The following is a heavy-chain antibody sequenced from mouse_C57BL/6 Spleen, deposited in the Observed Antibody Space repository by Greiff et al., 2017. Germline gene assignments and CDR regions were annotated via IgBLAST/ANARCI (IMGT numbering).Heavy chain of an antibody. CDR3: AIYYGSSYGYFDV. V-gene: IGHV3-6*01. D-gene: IGHD1-1*01. CDR2: ISYDGSN. CDR1: GYSITSGYY. Sequence: DVKLQESGPGLVKPSQSLSLTCSVTGYSITSGYYWNWIRQFPGNKLEWMGYISYDGSNNYNPSLKNRISITRDTSKNQFFLKLNSVTTEDTATYYCAIYYGSSYGYFDVWGTGTTVTVSS. J-gene: IGHJ1*03.